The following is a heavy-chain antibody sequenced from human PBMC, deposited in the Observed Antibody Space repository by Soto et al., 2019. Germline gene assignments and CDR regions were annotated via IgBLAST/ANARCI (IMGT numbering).Heavy chain of an antibody. CDR1: GGSISSSSYY. J-gene: IGHJ6*02. V-gene: IGHV4-39*01. Sequence: SETLSLTCTVSGGSISSSSYYWGWIRQPPGKGLEWIGSIYYSGSTYYNPSLKSRVTISVDTSKNQLSLKLSSVTAADTAVYYCASLQYYYCSDNYYGMDVWAQGTTVTVSS. CDR2: IYYSGST. D-gene: IGHD3-10*01. CDR3: ASLQYYYCSDNYYGMDV.